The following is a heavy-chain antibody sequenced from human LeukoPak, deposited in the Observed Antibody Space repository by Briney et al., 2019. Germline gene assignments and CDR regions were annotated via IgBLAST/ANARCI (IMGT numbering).Heavy chain of an antibody. J-gene: IGHJ4*02. CDR3: ARRAVVTED. V-gene: IGHV3-66*01. CDR2: IYSGGST. CDR1: GFTFSSYS. D-gene: IGHD2-21*02. Sequence: GGSLRLSCAASGFTFSSYSMNWVRQAPGKGLEWVSVIYSGGSTYYADSVKGRFTISRDNSKNTLYLQMNSLRAEDTAVYYCARRAVVTEDWGQGTLVTVSS.